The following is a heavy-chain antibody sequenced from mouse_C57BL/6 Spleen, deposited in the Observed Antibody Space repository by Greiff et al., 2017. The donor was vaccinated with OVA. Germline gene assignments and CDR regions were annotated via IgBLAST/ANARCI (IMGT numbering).Heavy chain of an antibody. CDR2: IDPSDSYT. CDR1: GYTFTSYW. Sequence: QVQLQQPGAELVMPGASVKLSCKASGYTFTSYWMHWVKQRPGQGLEWIGEIDPSDSYTNYNQKFKGKSTLTVDKSSSTAYMQLSSLTSEDSAVYYCAIYYGSSSDYWGQGTTLTVSS. J-gene: IGHJ2*01. CDR3: AIYYGSSSDY. D-gene: IGHD1-1*01. V-gene: IGHV1-69*01.